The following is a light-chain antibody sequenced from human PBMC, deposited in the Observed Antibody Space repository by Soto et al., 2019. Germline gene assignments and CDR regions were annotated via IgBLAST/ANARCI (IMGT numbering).Light chain of an antibody. CDR2: AAS. CDR1: QGISSY. Sequence: AIRMTQSPSSFSASTGDRVTITCRASQGISSYLAWYQQKPGKAPKLLIYAASTVQSGVPSRFSGSGSGTDFTLTVSCLQSEYFATYYCQQYYSYPQTFGQGTKVEIK. V-gene: IGKV1-8*01. CDR3: QQYYSYPQT. J-gene: IGKJ1*01.